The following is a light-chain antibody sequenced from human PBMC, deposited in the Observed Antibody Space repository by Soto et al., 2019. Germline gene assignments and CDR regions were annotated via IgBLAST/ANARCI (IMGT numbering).Light chain of an antibody. CDR2: QDS. J-gene: IGLJ2*01. CDR3: PAWDSRTAV. V-gene: IGLV3-1*01. CDR1: KLGDKY. Sequence: SYELTQPPSVSVSPGQTASITCSGDKLGDKYACWYQQKPGQSPVLVIYQDSKRPSGIPERFSGSNSGNTATLTISGTQAIGPADYSGPAWDSRTAVSAGATNLTVL.